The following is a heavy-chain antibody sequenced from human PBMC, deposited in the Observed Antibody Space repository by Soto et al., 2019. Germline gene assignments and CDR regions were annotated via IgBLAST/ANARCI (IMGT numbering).Heavy chain of an antibody. V-gene: IGHV4-4*07. D-gene: IGHD5-12*01. CDR3: AREGSYSAYNFAHGIQLWSFDF. CDR2: IFSSGST. J-gene: IGHJ4*02. CDR1: GGSINTFY. Sequence: SEILSLTCTVSGGSINTFYWSWVRQPAGKGLEWIGRIFSSGSTSFNPSLESRVAMSVDTSKNHFSLNLSSVTAADMAVYYCAREGSYSAYNFAHGIQLWSFDFWGQGALVTVSS.